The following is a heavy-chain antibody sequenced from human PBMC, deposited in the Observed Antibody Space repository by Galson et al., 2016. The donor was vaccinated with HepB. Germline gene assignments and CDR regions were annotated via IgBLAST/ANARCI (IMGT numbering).Heavy chain of an antibody. CDR3: ARDDDYNYGGLGY. Sequence: SLRLSCAASGFAFSTYSLNWVRQAPGKGLEWVSYISGTSDTIYYADSVKGRFTISRDNAKNSLYLQMNSLGAEVTAVYDCARDDDYNYGGLGYWGQGILVTVSS. J-gene: IGHJ4*02. V-gene: IGHV3-48*04. CDR2: ISGTSDTI. CDR1: GFAFSTYS. D-gene: IGHD1-20*01.